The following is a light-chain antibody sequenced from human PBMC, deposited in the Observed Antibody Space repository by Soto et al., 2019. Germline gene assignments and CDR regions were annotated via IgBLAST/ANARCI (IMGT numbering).Light chain of an antibody. CDR2: EVS. CDR1: SSDVGANNY. Sequence: QSALTQPASVSGSPGQPITISCTGTSSDVGANNYVSWYQHHPGKAPKLLIYEVSNRPSGVSSRFSGSKSGNTASLTISGLQAEDEADYFCKSYAGSNTYVFGSGTKVTVL. CDR3: KSYAGSNTYV. J-gene: IGLJ1*01. V-gene: IGLV2-14*01.